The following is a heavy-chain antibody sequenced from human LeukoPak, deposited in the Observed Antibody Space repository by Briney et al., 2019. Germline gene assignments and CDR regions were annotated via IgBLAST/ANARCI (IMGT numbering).Heavy chain of an antibody. V-gene: IGHV3-30*02. Sequence: GGSLTLSCAASGFTFSGYGMSWVRQAPGKGLDWVAFTRSDGNNKYYADSVKGRFTISRDNSKNMLYLQMNSLRAEDTAVYYCARVSYYDSSGFDYWGQGTLVTVSS. CDR2: TRSDGNNK. J-gene: IGHJ4*02. CDR1: GFTFSGYG. D-gene: IGHD3-22*01. CDR3: ARVSYYDSSGFDY.